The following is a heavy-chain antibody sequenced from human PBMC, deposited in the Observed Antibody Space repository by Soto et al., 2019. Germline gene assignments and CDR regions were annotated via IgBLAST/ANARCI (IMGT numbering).Heavy chain of an antibody. CDR1: GGSISSGDYY. D-gene: IGHD6-13*01. CDR2: IYYSGST. J-gene: IGHJ4*02. V-gene: IGHV4-30-4*01. CDR3: SRGYSSRWQQLYYFDY. Sequence: SETLSLTCTFSGGSISSGDYYWSWIRQPPGKGLDWIGYIYYSGSTYYNPSLKSRVTISVDTSNNQFSLKMSSVTAADTAVYYCSRGYSSRWQQLYYFDYWGQGSMVTVSS.